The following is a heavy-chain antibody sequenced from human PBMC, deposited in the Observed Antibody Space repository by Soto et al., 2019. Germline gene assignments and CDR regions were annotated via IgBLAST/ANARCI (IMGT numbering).Heavy chain of an antibody. CDR2: ISTSKGDT. CDR1: RYTFTSYG. V-gene: IGHV1-18*01. CDR3: ATRSPAFDI. J-gene: IGHJ4*02. Sequence: QVQLVQSGPEVKKPGAAVKVSCKTSRYTFTSYGISCVRQAPGQGLEWMGWISTSKGDTNYAQRFQGRVTMTTDTSTSTAYMELRSLRSDDTAVYYCATRSPAFDIWGQGTLVTVSS.